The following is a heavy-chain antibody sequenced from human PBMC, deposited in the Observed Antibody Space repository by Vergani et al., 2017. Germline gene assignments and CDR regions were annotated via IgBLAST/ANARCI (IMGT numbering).Heavy chain of an antibody. J-gene: IGHJ6*02. CDR3: AKANPRKSGYDYLYYYHAMNV. V-gene: IGHV3-23*01. CDR1: GFTFNHYA. CDR2: ISGSGGST. D-gene: IGHD5-12*01. Sequence: EVQLLESGGDLVQPGGSLRLSCAASGFTFNHYAMNWVRQAPGKGLEWVSGISGSGGSTYYAGSVKGRFTISRDSSKNTLYLQMNSLSAGDSAVYYCAKANPRKSGYDYLYYYHAMNVWGQGTTFTVSS.